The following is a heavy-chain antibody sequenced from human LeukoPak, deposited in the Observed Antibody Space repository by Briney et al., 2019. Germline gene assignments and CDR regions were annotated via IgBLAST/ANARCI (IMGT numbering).Heavy chain of an antibody. CDR3: ARGMVRGVFDP. CDR1: GGSISSGDYY. D-gene: IGHD3-10*01. V-gene: IGHV4-30-4*08. CDR2: IYYSGST. Sequence: SETLSLTCTVSGGSISSGDYYWSWIRQPPGKGLEWIGYIYYSGSTYYNPSLRSRVAISVDTSKNQFSLKLSSVTAADTAVYYCARGMVRGVFDPWGQGTLVTVSS. J-gene: IGHJ5*02.